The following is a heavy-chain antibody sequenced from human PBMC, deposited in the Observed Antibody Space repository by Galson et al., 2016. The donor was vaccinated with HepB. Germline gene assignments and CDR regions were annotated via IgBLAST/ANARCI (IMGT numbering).Heavy chain of an antibody. V-gene: IGHV4-59*01. Sequence: ETLFLTCTVSGDSIGYYYWSWVRQSPEKGLEWIGNVYYSGHTNYNPSLKSRVTISVDTTKNQISLKLSSVTAADTAKYYCARVGRGYAFDIWGQGTMVTVSS. CDR1: GDSIGYYY. J-gene: IGHJ3*02. D-gene: IGHD3-10*01. CDR2: VYYSGHT. CDR3: ARVGRGYAFDI.